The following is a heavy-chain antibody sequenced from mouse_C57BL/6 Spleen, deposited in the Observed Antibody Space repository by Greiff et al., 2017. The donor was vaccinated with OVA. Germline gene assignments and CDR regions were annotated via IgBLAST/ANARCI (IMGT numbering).Heavy chain of an antibody. CDR3: ARFGVTTGYYFDY. D-gene: IGHD1-1*01. J-gene: IGHJ2*01. Sequence: VQLQQSGPELVKPGASVKISCKASGYSFTGYYMHWVKQSSEKSLEWIGEINPSTGGTSYNQKFKGKATLTVDKSSSTAYMQLKSLTSEDSAVYYCARFGVTTGYYFDYWGQGTTLTVSS. CDR2: INPSTGGT. CDR1: GYSFTGYY. V-gene: IGHV1-43*01.